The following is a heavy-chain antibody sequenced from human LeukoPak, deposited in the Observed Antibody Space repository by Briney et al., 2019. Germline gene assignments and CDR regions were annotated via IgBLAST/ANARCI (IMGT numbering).Heavy chain of an antibody. D-gene: IGHD3-10*01. CDR3: ARGATMVRGVIISPHSLDY. Sequence: PGRSLRLSCAASGFTFSTYAMHWVRPAPGKGLEWVAVISYDGSNKYYADSVKGRFTISRDNSKNTLYLQMNSLKTEDTALYYCARGATMVRGVIISPHSLDYWGQGTLVTVSS. V-gene: IGHV3-30*04. CDR1: GFTFSTYA. J-gene: IGHJ4*02. CDR2: ISYDGSNK.